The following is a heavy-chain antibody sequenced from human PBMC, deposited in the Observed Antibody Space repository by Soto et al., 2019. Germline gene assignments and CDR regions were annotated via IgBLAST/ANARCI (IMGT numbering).Heavy chain of an antibody. Sequence: EVQVVESGGGLVQPGGSLRLSCAASGFTFRNDWMTWVRQAAGKGLEWVANIKEDGSEKYYVDSVKGRFTISRANAKNSLYLQMTSLRAEDTAVYYCTSDVVDSWGQGTPVTVSS. CDR1: GFTFRNDW. CDR3: TSDVVDS. V-gene: IGHV3-7*01. D-gene: IGHD2-15*01. J-gene: IGHJ4*02. CDR2: IKEDGSEK.